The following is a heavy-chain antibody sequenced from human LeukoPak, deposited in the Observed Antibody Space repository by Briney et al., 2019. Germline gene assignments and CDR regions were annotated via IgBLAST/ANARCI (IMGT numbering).Heavy chain of an antibody. Sequence: GGSLRLSCAASGFTFSSYWMHWVRQAPGKGLVWVSRINTDGSSTTYADSVKGRFTISRDNAKSTLYLQMNSLRAEDTAVYYCARDMGVRFLEWSTGDFDYWGQGTLVTVSS. CDR3: ARDMGVRFLEWSTGDFDY. J-gene: IGHJ4*02. CDR2: INTDGSST. V-gene: IGHV3-74*01. D-gene: IGHD3-3*01. CDR1: GFTFSSYW.